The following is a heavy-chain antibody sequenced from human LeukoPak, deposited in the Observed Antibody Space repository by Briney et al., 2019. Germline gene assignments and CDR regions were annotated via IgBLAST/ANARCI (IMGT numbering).Heavy chain of an antibody. V-gene: IGHV3-30*18. D-gene: IGHD6-19*01. CDR1: GLTFSSYE. Sequence: GGSLRLSCAASGLTFSSYEMNWVRQAPGKGLEWVAVISYDGSNKYYADSVKGRFTISRDNSKNTLYLQMNSLRAEDTAVYYCAKDHSSGWMYDYWGQGTLVTVSS. J-gene: IGHJ4*02. CDR3: AKDHSSGWMYDY. CDR2: ISYDGSNK.